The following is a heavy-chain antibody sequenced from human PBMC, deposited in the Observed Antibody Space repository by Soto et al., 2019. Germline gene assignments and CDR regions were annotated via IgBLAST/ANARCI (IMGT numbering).Heavy chain of an antibody. CDR2: IYPGDSDT. D-gene: IGHD5-18*01. CDR1: GYSFTSYW. J-gene: IGHJ4*02. CDR3: ARRDRRGYSYGYRLYYFDY. V-gene: IGHV5-51*01. Sequence: GESLKISCKGSGYSFTSYWIGWVRQMPGKGLEWMGIIYPGDSDTRYSPSFQGQVTISADKSISTAYLQWSSLKASDTAMYYCARRDRRGYSYGYRLYYFDYWGQGTLVTVSS.